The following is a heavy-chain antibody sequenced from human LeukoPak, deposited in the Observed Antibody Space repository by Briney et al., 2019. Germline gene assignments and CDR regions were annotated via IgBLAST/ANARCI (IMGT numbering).Heavy chain of an antibody. CDR2: MNPNSANT. Sequence: GASVKVSCRASGYTFTSYDINWVRQATGQGLEWMGWMNPNSANTGYAQKFQGRVTITRNTSISTTYMELSSLRFEDTAVYYCARGRERGSSSSFTDYWGQGTLVIVSS. CDR1: GYTFTSYD. V-gene: IGHV1-8*03. CDR3: ARGRERGSSSSFTDY. J-gene: IGHJ4*02. D-gene: IGHD6-6*01.